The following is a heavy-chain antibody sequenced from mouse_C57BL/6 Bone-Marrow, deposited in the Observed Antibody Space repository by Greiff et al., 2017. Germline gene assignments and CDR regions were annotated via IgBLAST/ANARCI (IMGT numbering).Heavy chain of an antibody. D-gene: IGHD2-2*01. CDR2: IYPRSGNT. CDR3: ARGRGIYYGLYYYAMDY. CDR1: GYTFTSYG. V-gene: IGHV1-81*01. Sequence: QVQLQQSGAELARPGASVKLSCKASGYTFTSYGISWVKQRTGQGLEWIGEIYPRSGNTYYNEKFKGKATLTADKSSSTAYMELRSLTSEDSAVYFWARGRGIYYGLYYYAMDYWGQGTSVTVSS. J-gene: IGHJ4*01.